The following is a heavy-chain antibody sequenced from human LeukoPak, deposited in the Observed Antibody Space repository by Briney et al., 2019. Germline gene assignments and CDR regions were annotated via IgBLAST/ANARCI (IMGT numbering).Heavy chain of an antibody. V-gene: IGHV1-8*01. CDR3: ARVYGSGWLPFDY. CDR1: GYTLTSYD. J-gene: IGHJ4*02. CDR2: MNPNSGNT. D-gene: IGHD6-19*01. Sequence: ASVEVSCKASGYTLTSYDINWVRQATGQGLEWMGWMNPNSGNTGYAQKFQGRVTMTRNTSISTAYMELSSLRSEDTAVYYCARVYGSGWLPFDYWGQGTLVTVSS.